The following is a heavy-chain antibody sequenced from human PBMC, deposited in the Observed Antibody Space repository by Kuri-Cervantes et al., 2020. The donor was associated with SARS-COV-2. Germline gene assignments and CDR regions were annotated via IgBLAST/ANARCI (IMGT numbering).Heavy chain of an antibody. J-gene: IGHJ2*01. CDR3: ARGYYDFWSGYYVSLTDWYFDL. D-gene: IGHD3-3*01. V-gene: IGHV3-30-3*01. Sequence: GESLKISCAASGFTFSSYAMHWVRQAPGKGLEWVAVISYDGSNEYYADSVKGRFTISRDNSKNTLYLQMNSLRAEDTAVYYCARGYYDFWSGYYVSLTDWYFDLWGRGTLVTVSS. CDR2: ISYDGSNE. CDR1: GFTFSSYA.